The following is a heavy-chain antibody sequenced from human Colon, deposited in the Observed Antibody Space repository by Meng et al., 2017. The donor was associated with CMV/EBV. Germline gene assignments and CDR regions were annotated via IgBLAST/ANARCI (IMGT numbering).Heavy chain of an antibody. D-gene: IGHD3-3*02. CDR2: INSISGDT. CDR3: GRDRHLDP. Sequence: VQLLHPGDEVQNPGASFKFSSKTSGYPFTDYYIHWVRQAPGQGLEWMGWINSISGDTNYAQKFQGRVTMTRDTSITTAYMELNSLKSDDTAVYYCGRDRHLDPWGQGTLVTVSS. J-gene: IGHJ5*02. V-gene: IGHV1-2*02. CDR1: GYPFTDYY.